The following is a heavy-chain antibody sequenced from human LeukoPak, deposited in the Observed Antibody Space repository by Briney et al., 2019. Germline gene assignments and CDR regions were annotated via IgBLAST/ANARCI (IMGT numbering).Heavy chain of an antibody. D-gene: IGHD5-18*01. Sequence: PGGSLRLSCAASGFTVSSNYMSWVRQAPGKGLEWVSVIYSDGRIHYADSVKGRFTISRDDSKNTLYLQMNSLRAEDTAVYYCARESGYGYGLAGFFDYWGQGTLVTVSS. CDR2: IYSDGRI. J-gene: IGHJ4*02. V-gene: IGHV3-53*01. CDR1: GFTVSSNY. CDR3: ARESGYGYGLAGFFDY.